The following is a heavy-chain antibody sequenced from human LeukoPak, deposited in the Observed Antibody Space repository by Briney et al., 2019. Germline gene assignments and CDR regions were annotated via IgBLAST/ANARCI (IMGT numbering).Heavy chain of an antibody. CDR2: IYYSGST. D-gene: IGHD3-22*01. CDR3: ARGFSSGYYRYAFDI. Sequence: SETLSLTCTVSGGSISSSSYYWGWIRQPPGKGLEWIGSIYYSGSTYYNPSLKSRVTISVDTSKNQFSLKLSSVTAADTAVYYCARGFSSGYYRYAFDIWGQGTMVTVSS. CDR1: GGSISSSSYY. J-gene: IGHJ3*02. V-gene: IGHV4-39*07.